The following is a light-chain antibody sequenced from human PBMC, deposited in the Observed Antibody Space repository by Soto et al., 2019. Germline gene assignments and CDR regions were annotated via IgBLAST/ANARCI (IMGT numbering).Light chain of an antibody. CDR1: QGISSY. V-gene: IGKV1-9*01. CDR2: AAS. J-gene: IGKJ4*01. CDR3: QQLNSYLLT. Sequence: DIQMTQSPYSLSASVGDRVTITCRASQGISSYLAWYQQKPGKAPKLLIYAASTLQSGVPSKFSGSGSGTDFTLTISCLQPEDSVTYYCQQLNSYLLTFGGGTKVDI.